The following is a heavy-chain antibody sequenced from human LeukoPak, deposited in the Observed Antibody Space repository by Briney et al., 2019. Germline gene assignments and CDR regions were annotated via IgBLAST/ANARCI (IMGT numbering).Heavy chain of an antibody. V-gene: IGHV3-30*03. Sequence: PGRSLRLSCAASGFTFSSYGMHWVRQAPGKGLEWVAVISYDGSNKYYADSVKGRFTISRDNSKNTLYLQMNSLRAEDTAVYYCARAPFYYDSSGYPYFDGWGQGTLVTVSS. CDR2: ISYDGSNK. D-gene: IGHD3-22*01. J-gene: IGHJ4*02. CDR3: ARAPFYYDSSGYPYFDG. CDR1: GFTFSSYG.